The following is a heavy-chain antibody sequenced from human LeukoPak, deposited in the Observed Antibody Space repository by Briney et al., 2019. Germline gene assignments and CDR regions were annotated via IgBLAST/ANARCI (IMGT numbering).Heavy chain of an antibody. CDR2: ISSSGSTI. Sequence: KPGGSLRLSGAASGFTFSDYYMSWIRQAPGKGLEWVSYISSSGSTIYYADSVKGRFTISRDNAKNSLYLQMNSLRAEDTAVYYCASNIVGATDYYYYYGMDVWGQGTTVTVSS. V-gene: IGHV3-11*01. D-gene: IGHD1-26*01. CDR3: ASNIVGATDYYYYYGMDV. J-gene: IGHJ6*02. CDR1: GFTFSDYY.